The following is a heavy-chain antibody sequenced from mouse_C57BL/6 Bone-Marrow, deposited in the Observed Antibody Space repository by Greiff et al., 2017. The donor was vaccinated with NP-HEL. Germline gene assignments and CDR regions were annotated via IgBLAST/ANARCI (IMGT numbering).Heavy chain of an antibody. Sequence: QVQLQQSGPGLVAPSQSLSITCTVSGFSLTSYGVSWVRQPPGQGLEWLGVIWGDGSTNYHSALISRLSISKDNSKSQVFLKLNSLQTDDTATYYCANVYYDYDGAWFAYGGQGTVVTVSA. V-gene: IGHV2-3*01. CDR3: ANVYYDYDGAWFAY. CDR1: GFSLTSYG. CDR2: IWGDGST. J-gene: IGHJ3*01. D-gene: IGHD2-4*01.